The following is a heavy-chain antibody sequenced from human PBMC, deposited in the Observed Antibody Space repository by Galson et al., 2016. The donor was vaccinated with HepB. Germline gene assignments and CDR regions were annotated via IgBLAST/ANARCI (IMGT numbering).Heavy chain of an antibody. Sequence: ETLSLTCAVSGASITSTNWWTWVRQPPGKGLEWIGEISHSAGTRYNPAPKSRLSISVDTSKNRFSVKLNSVTAADKAVYYCARQELVYYDSSGYYYLGEPKIDYWSQGILVTVSS. CDR1: GASITSTNW. J-gene: IGHJ4*02. D-gene: IGHD3-22*01. CDR3: ARQELVYYDSSGYYYLGEPKIDY. CDR2: ISHSAGT. V-gene: IGHV4-4*02.